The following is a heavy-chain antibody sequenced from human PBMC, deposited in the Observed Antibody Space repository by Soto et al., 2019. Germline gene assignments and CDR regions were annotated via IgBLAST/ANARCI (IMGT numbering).Heavy chain of an antibody. V-gene: IGHV3-15*07. D-gene: IGHD2-8*01. CDR2: IKSKTDGGTT. J-gene: IGHJ6*02. Sequence: PGGSLRLSCAASGFTFSNAWMNWVRQAPGKGLEWVGRIKSKTDGGTTDYAAPVKGRFTISRDDSKNTLYLQMNSLKTEDTAVYYCSRCMLLNYYYGMDVWGQGTTVTVSS. CDR1: GFTFSNAW. CDR3: SRCMLLNYYYGMDV.